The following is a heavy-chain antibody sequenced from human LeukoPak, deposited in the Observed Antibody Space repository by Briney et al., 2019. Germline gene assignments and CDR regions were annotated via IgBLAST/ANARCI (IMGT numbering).Heavy chain of an antibody. CDR3: ARGSFGRWLQSVGGNFDY. J-gene: IGHJ4*02. CDR1: GYTFTSYA. V-gene: IGHV7-4-1*02. Sequence: GASVKVSCKASGYTFTSYAMNWVRQAPGQGLEWMGWINTNTGNPTYAQGFTGRFVFSLDTSVSTAYLQISSLKAEDTAVYYCARGSFGRWLQSVGGNFDYWGQGTLVTVSS. D-gene: IGHD5-24*01. CDR2: INTNTGNP.